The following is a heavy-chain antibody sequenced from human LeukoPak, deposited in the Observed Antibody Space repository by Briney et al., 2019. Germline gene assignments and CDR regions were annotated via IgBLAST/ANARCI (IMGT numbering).Heavy chain of an antibody. CDR3: AQEGPLLKFDY. CDR1: GFTFSSYW. V-gene: IGHV3-74*01. CDR2: INSDGSST. Sequence: PGGSLRLSCAASGFTFSSYWMHWVRQAPGKGLVWVSRINSDGSSTSYADSVKGRFTISRDNAKNTLYLQTNSLRAEDTAVYYCAQEGPLLKFDYWGQGTLVTVSS. J-gene: IGHJ4*02. D-gene: IGHD2-15*01.